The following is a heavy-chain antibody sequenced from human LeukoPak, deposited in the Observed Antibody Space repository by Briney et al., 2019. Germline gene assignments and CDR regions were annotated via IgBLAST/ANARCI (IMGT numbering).Heavy chain of an antibody. CDR1: GGSISSYY. CDR2: IYTSGST. J-gene: IGHJ4*02. CDR3: ARGVITFGGVIVLLFDY. D-gene: IGHD3-16*02. Sequence: SETLSLTCTVSGGSISSYYWSWIRQPAGKGLEWIGRIYTSGSTNYNPSLKSRVTMSVDTSKNQFPLKLNSVTAADTAVYYCARGVITFGGVIVLLFDYWGQGTLVTVSS. V-gene: IGHV4-4*07.